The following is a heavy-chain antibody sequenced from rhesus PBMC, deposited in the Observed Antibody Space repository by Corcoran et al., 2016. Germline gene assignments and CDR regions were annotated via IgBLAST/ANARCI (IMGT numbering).Heavy chain of an antibody. J-gene: IGHJ4*01. CDR1: GASFRHYW. CDR3: AKEARWGTAGRQN. CDR2: MNGNKETT. D-gene: IGHD1-1*01. V-gene: IGHV4-80*01. Sequence: QVQLQESGPGLVQPSETLSVTCGVSGASFRHYWWSWIRQPPGKGPGWIGEMNGNKETTNLHPSRKSRVTIFRDASKSQFSLKLSSVTAADTAVYYCAKEARWGTAGRQNWGQGVLVTVSS.